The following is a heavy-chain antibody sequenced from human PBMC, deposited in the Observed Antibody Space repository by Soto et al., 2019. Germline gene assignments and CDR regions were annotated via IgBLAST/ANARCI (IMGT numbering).Heavy chain of an antibody. CDR2: INHSGST. J-gene: IGHJ6*02. CDR3: ARGSNYYYYGMAV. Sequence: TLSLTCAVYGGSFSGYYWSWIRQPPGKGLEWIGEINHSGSTNYNPSLKSRVTISVDTSKNQFSLKLSSVTAADTAVYYCARGSNYYYYGMAVWGQGTTVTVSS. V-gene: IGHV4-34*01. D-gene: IGHD2-2*01. CDR1: GGSFSGYY.